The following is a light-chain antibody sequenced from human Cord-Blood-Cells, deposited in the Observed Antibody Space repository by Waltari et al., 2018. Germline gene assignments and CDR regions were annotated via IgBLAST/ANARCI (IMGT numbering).Light chain of an antibody. J-gene: IGLJ3*02. CDR1: SSYVGSYNL. CDR3: CSYAGSSTLV. CDR2: EGS. Sequence: QSALTQPASVSGSPGQSITISCTGTSSYVGSYNLVSWYQQHPGKAPKIIIYEGSKRSSGVSNRFSGSKSGNTASLTISGLQSEDEADYYCCSYAGSSTLVFGGGTKLTVL. V-gene: IGLV2-23*01.